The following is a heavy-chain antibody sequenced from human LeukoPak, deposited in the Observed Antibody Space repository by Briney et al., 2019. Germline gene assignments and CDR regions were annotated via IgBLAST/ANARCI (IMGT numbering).Heavy chain of an antibody. CDR3: ARAQTYGDSRLLLDY. CDR1: GFTFSSYE. J-gene: IGHJ4*02. CDR2: ISSSGSTI. V-gene: IGHV3-48*03. D-gene: IGHD4-17*01. Sequence: PGGSLRLSCAASGFTFSSYEMNWVRQAPGKGLEWVSYISSSGSTIYYADSVKGRFTISRDNAKNSLYLQMNSLRVEDTASYYCARAQTYGDSRLLLDYWGQGTLVTVSS.